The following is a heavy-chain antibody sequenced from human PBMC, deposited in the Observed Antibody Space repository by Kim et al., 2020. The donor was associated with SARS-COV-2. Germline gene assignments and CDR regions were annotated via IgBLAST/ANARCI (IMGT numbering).Heavy chain of an antibody. CDR2: ISYDGSNK. V-gene: IGHV3-33*05. CDR1: GFTFSSYG. Sequence: GGSLRLSCAASGFTFSSYGMHWVRQAPGKGLEWVAVISYDGSNKYYADSVKGRFTISRDNSKNTLYLQMNSLRAEDTAVYYCARAYHISFNCNAGLYYY. J-gene: IGHJ6*03. D-gene: IGHD1-20*01. CDR3: ARAYHISFNCNAGLYYY.